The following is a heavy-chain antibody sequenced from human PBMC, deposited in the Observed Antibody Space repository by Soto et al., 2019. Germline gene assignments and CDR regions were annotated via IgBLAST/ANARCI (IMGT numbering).Heavy chain of an antibody. CDR1: GFTFSSYG. Sequence: GGSLRLSCAASGFTFSSYGMHWVRQAPGKGLEWVAVIWYDGSNKYYADSVKGRFTISRDNSKNTLYLQMNSLRAEDTAVYYCARDALDIVVVPAAMLLYNWFDPWGQGTLVTVSS. J-gene: IGHJ5*02. V-gene: IGHV3-33*01. CDR3: ARDALDIVVVPAAMLLYNWFDP. D-gene: IGHD2-2*01. CDR2: IWYDGSNK.